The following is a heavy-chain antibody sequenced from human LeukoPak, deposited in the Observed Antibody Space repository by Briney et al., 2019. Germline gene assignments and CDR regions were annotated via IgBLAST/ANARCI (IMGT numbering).Heavy chain of an antibody. CDR1: GGSISNYY. CDR3: ARHAAISAAGTAPFDS. CDR2: IYRGST. V-gene: IGHV4-59*08. J-gene: IGHJ4*02. Sequence: SETLSLTCTVSGGSISNYYWSWIRQSPGKGLDWIGYIYRGSTNYNPSLKRRVTISVDTSKNQVSLRLTSATATDTAVYYCARHAAISAAGTAPFDSWGQGTLVTVSS. D-gene: IGHD6-13*01.